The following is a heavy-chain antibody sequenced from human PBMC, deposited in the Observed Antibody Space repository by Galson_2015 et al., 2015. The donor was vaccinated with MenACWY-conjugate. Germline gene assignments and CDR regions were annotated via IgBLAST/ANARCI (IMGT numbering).Heavy chain of an antibody. CDR2: ISSSSSTI. D-gene: IGHD3-10*01. V-gene: IGHV3-48*04. J-gene: IGHJ4*02. Sequence: SLRLSCAASGFTFSSYSMNWVRQAPGKGLEWVSYISSSSSTIYYADSVKGRFTISRDNAKNSLYLQMNSLRAEDTAVYYCARDREVGATMVRGATEYDYWGQGTLVTVSS. CDR1: GFTFSSYS. CDR3: ARDREVGATMVRGATEYDY.